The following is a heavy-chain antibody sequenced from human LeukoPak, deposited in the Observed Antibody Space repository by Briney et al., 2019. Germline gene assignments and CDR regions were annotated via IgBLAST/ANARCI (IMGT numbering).Heavy chain of an antibody. CDR2: IYYSGST. CDR1: GGSISSSSYY. J-gene: IGHJ4*02. V-gene: IGHV4-39*01. D-gene: IGHD3-3*01. CDR3: ARRSITIFGVVSLEYYFDY. Sequence: SETLSLTCTVSGGSISSSSYYWGWIRQPPGKGLEWIVSIYYSGSTYYNPSLKSRVTISVDTSKNQFSLKLSSVTAADTAVYYCARRSITIFGVVSLEYYFDYWGQGTLVTVSS.